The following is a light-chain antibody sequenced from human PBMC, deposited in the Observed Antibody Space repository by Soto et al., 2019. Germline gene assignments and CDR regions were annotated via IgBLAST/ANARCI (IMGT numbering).Light chain of an antibody. CDR3: SSYTRSSTVV. J-gene: IGLJ2*01. V-gene: IGLV2-14*01. CDR2: EVS. Sequence: QSVLTQPASVSGSPGQSITISCTGTSSDVGYYNYVSWFQQHPGKAPKLMIYEVSHRPSGVSNRFSASKSGNTASLTISGLQAEDEADYYCSSYTRSSTVVFGGGTKVTVL. CDR1: SSDVGYYNY.